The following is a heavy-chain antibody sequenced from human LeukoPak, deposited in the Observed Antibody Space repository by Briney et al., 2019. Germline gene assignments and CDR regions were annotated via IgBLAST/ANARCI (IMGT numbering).Heavy chain of an antibody. J-gene: IGHJ5*02. Sequence: ASVKVSCKASGGTFSSYAISWVRQAPGQGLEWMGGIIPIFGTANYAQKFQGRVTITADESTSTAYMELSSLRSEDTAVYYCARGYWSGYSYNWFDPWGQGTLVTVSS. V-gene: IGHV1-69*13. CDR2: IIPIFGTA. CDR3: ARGYWSGYSYNWFDP. CDR1: GGTFSSYA. D-gene: IGHD3-3*01.